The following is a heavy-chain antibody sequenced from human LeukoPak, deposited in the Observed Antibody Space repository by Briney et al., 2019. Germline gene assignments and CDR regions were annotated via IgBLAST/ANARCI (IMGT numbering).Heavy chain of an antibody. V-gene: IGHV1-8*01. Sequence: ASVKVSCKASGYTFTSYDINWVRQATGQGLEWMGWMNPNSGNTGYAQKFQGRVTMTRNTSISTAYMELSSLRSEDTAVYYCARSDWQYYYGSGSQYDPNWFDPWGQGTLVTVSS. CDR3: ARSDWQYYYGSGSQYDPNWFDP. CDR1: GYTFTSYD. J-gene: IGHJ5*02. D-gene: IGHD3-10*01. CDR2: MNPNSGNT.